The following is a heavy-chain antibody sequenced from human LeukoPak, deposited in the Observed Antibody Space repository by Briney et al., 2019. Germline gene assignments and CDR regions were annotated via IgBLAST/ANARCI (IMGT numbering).Heavy chain of an antibody. CDR2: IRTDGTIT. CDR3: AREGTGSYMDV. D-gene: IGHD1/OR15-1a*01. CDR1: GFTFSSYS. V-gene: IGHV3-74*01. Sequence: SGGSLRLSCAASGFTFSSYSMNWVRQAPGKGLVWVSRIRTDGTITTYADSVKGRFSISRDNAKNTLYLQVNSLRVEDTAVYYCAREGTGSYMDVWGKGTTVTVSS. J-gene: IGHJ6*03.